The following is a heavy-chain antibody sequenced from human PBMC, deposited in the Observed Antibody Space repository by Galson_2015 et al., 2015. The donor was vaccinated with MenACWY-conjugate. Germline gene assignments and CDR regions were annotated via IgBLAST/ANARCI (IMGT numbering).Heavy chain of an antibody. CDR3: ARPGGDYEQRTFFDY. CDR1: GDSFNTYS. V-gene: IGHV1-69*13. J-gene: IGHJ4*02. Sequence: SVKVSCTASGDSFNTYSFNWIRQAPGQGPEWLGGIIPVFHTTDYAQSFQGRLTITADESRNTVYMELSSLRSDDTAIYYCARPGGDYEQRTFFDYWGQGTLVTVSS. D-gene: IGHD4-17*01. CDR2: IIPVFHTT.